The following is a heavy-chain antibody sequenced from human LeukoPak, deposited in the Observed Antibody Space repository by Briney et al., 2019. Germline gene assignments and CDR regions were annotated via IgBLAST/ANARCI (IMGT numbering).Heavy chain of an antibody. Sequence: SETLSLTCTVSGGSISSYYWRWIRQPPGKGLEWIGYIYYSGSTNYNPSLKSRVTISVDTSKNQFSLKLSSVTAADTAVYYCAGVTRYSGFGDPWGQGTLVTVSS. CDR1: GGSISSYY. J-gene: IGHJ5*02. CDR3: AGVTRYSGFGDP. V-gene: IGHV4-59*01. CDR2: IYYSGST. D-gene: IGHD5-12*01.